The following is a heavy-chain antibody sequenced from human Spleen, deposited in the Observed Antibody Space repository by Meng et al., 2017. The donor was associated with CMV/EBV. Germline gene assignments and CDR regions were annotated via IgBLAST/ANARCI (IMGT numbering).Heavy chain of an antibody. CDR2: ISSNGGST. D-gene: IGHD6-13*01. V-gene: IGHV3-64*02. J-gene: IGHJ5*02. CDR3: ARSPSPLGSSWTVWFDP. Sequence: FTFSSYAMHWGRQAPGKGLEYVSAISSNGGSTYYADSVKGRFTISRDNSKNTLYLQMGSLRAEDMAVYYCARSPSPLGSSWTVWFDPWGQGTLVTVSS. CDR1: FTFSSYA.